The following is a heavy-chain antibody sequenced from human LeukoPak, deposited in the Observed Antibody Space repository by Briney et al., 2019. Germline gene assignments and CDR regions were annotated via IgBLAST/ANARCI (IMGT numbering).Heavy chain of an antibody. Sequence: GGSLRLSCAASGFTFSSYAMHWVRQAPGKGLEWVAVISYDGSNKYYADSVKGRFTISRDNSKNTLYLQMNSLRAEDTAVYYCARDSSMYSSGIDAFDIWGQGTMVTVSS. V-gene: IGHV3-30-3*01. CDR3: ARDSSMYSSGIDAFDI. CDR2: ISYDGSNK. J-gene: IGHJ3*02. CDR1: GFTFSSYA. D-gene: IGHD6-19*01.